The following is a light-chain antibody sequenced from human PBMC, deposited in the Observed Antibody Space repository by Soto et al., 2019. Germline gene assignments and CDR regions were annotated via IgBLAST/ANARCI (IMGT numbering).Light chain of an antibody. CDR3: QQYGRSPFT. Sequence: EIVLTQSPGPLSLSPGERATLSCRASQSVSSNNLAWYQQRPGQAPRVVIYGASTRATGIPERFSGSGSGTDFTLTISRLEPEDFAVYYCQQYGRSPFTFGRGNKVDIK. CDR1: QSVSSNN. V-gene: IGKV3-20*01. CDR2: GAS. J-gene: IGKJ3*01.